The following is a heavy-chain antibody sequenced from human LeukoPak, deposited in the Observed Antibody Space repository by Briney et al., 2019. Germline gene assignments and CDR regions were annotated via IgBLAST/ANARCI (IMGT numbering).Heavy chain of an antibody. D-gene: IGHD2-8*01. V-gene: IGHV4-59*01. CDR2: IFYSGST. Sequence: SETLSLTCTVSGGSISSYCWSWLRQPPGQGLEWIGYIFYSGSTNYNPSLKSRVTISVDTSKNQFSLKLSSVTAADTAVYYCRRDLEKNGVPHWGLRTLVTVSS. CDR3: RRDLEKNGVPH. J-gene: IGHJ4*02. CDR1: GGSISSYC.